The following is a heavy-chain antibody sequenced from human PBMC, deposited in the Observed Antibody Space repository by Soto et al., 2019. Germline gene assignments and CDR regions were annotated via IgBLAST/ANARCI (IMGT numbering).Heavy chain of an antibody. V-gene: IGHV5-51*01. CDR3: ARHGYYDSSGYYSRY. J-gene: IGHJ4*02. CDR1: GDSITSYW. CDR2: IYPGDSDT. Sequence: XASLKISCKGSGDSITSYWIGWVRQMPGKGLEWMGIIYPGDSDTRYSPSFQGQVTISADKSISTAYLQWSSLKAPDTAMYYCARHGYYDSSGYYSRYWGQGTLVTVSS. D-gene: IGHD3-22*01.